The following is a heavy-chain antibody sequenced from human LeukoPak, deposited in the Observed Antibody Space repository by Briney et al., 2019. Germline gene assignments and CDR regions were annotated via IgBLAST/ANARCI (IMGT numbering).Heavy chain of an antibody. V-gene: IGHV4-34*01. CDR3: AGGTRGMATIRWAHYYYGMDV. CDR1: GGSFSGYY. CDR2: INHSGST. Sequence: PSETLSLTCAVYGGSFSGYYWSWIRQPPGKGLEWIGEINHSGSTNYNPSLKSRVTISVDTSKNQFSLKLSSVTAADTAVYYCAGGTRGMATIRWAHYYYGMDVWGQGTTVTVSS. J-gene: IGHJ6*02. D-gene: IGHD5-24*01.